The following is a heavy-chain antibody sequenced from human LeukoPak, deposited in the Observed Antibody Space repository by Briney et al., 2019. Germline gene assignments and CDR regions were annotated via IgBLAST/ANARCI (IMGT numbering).Heavy chain of an antibody. CDR3: ARLYYDFWSGYYVIVDY. CDR2: IYYSGST. Sequence: SETLSLTCTVSGGSISSYYWSWIRQPPGKGLEWIVYIYYSGSTNYNPSLKSRVTISVDTSKNQFSLKLSSVTAADTAVYYCARLYYDFWSGYYVIVDYWGQGTLVTVSS. V-gene: IGHV4-59*08. D-gene: IGHD3-3*01. CDR1: GGSISSYY. J-gene: IGHJ4*02.